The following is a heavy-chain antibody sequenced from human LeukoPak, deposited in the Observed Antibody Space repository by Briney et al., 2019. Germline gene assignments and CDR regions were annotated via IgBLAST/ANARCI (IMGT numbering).Heavy chain of an antibody. J-gene: IGHJ4*02. V-gene: IGHV3-74*01. CDR2: INSDGSST. CDR1: GFTFSSYW. Sequence: GGSLRLSCAASGFTFSSYWMHWVRQAPGKGLVWVSRINSDGSSTSYADSVKGRFTISRDNAKNTLYLQMNSLRAEDTVVYYCASGIIAAQLTGDYFDYWGQGTLVTVSS. D-gene: IGHD6-6*01. CDR3: ASGIIAAQLTGDYFDY.